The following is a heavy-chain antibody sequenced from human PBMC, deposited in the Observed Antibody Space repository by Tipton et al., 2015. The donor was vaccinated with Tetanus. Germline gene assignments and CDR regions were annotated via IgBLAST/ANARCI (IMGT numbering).Heavy chain of an antibody. V-gene: IGHV5-51*01. CDR2: IYPGDSDT. CDR1: GYTFRTYW. J-gene: IGHJ2*01. D-gene: IGHD7-27*01. Sequence: QLVQSGAEVKESGESLKISCRGSGYTFRTYWIAWVRQMPGKGLEWMGIIYPGDSDTRYSPSFQGQVTISADKSISTAYLQWSTLQASDTAMYYCARRLGPYTGDQIWHFDLWGRGTLVTVSS. CDR3: ARRLGPYTGDQIWHFDL.